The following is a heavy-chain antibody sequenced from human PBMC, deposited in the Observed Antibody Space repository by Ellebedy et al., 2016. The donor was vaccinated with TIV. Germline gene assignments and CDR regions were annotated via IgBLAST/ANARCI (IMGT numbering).Heavy chain of an antibody. V-gene: IGHV4-30-4*01. CDR1: GVSINSNDYY. CDR3: VRGRTLFDY. J-gene: IGHJ4*02. Sequence: MPSETLSLTCTVSGVSINSNDYYWNWIRQTPGKGLEWIGYTSHTGATDYSPSLRSRVTIALDSSNTQFSLKLTSMTAADTAVYYCVRGRTLFDYWGQGTLVTVSS. CDR2: TSHTGAT.